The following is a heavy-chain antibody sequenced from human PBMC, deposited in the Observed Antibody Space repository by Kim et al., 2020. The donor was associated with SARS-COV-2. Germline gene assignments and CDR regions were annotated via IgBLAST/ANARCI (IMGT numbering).Heavy chain of an antibody. D-gene: IGHD5-12*01. V-gene: IGHV4-39*01. Sequence: TNPTPSPKSRVTISVDTSKNQFSLKLSSVTAADTAVYYCARRATIFPFDYWGQGTLVTVSS. CDR3: ARRATIFPFDY. J-gene: IGHJ4*02. CDR2: T.